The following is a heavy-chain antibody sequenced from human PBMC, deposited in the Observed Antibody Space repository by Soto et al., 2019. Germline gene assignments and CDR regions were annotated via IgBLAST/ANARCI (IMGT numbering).Heavy chain of an antibody. V-gene: IGHV3-23*01. CDR1: GFTFSSYA. J-gene: IGHJ6*02. CDR2: ISGSGGST. CDR3: AKEVYCSSTSYYFYYYGMDV. D-gene: IGHD2-2*01. Sequence: GGSLRLSCAASGFTFSSYAMSWVRQAPGKGLEWVSAISGSGGSTYYADSVKGRFTISRDNSKNTLDLQMNSLRAEHTAVYYCAKEVYCSSTSYYFYYYGMDVWGQGTTVTVS.